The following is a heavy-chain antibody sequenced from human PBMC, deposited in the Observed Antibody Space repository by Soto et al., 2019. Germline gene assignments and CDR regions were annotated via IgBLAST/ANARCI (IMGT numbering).Heavy chain of an antibody. CDR1: GFTFSSYG. V-gene: IGHV3-30*18. D-gene: IGHD3-9*01. CDR2: ISYDGSNK. J-gene: IGHJ4*02. CDR3: AKDQGIYDILTGYYRFSYYFDD. Sequence: GGSLRLSCEASGFTFSSYGMHWVRQAPGKGLEWVADISYDGSNKYYVEPVKGRFTISRDNSKNTLYLQMNSLRAEDTAMYYCAKDQGIYDILTGYYRFSYYFDDWGQGTLVTVSS.